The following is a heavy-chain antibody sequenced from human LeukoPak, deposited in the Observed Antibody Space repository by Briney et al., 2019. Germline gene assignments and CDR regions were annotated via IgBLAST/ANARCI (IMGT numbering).Heavy chain of an antibody. J-gene: IGHJ6*03. V-gene: IGHV4-39*01. CDR2: VYYGGNT. CDR1: GGSISSSSYY. Sequence: SETLSLTCTVSGGSISSSSYYWDWVRQPPGKGLEWIGNVYYGGNTFYNSSLESRVTISVDMSKNQFSLKLSSLPAADTAVYYCARQRADYFYHYLDVWGKGTSVTVSS. CDR3: ARQRADYFYHYLDV.